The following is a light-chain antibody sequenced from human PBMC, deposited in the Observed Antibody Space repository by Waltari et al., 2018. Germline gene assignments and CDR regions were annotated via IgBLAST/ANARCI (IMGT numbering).Light chain of an antibody. CDR3: QQRSNWPRT. V-gene: IGKV3-11*01. J-gene: IGKJ1*01. Sequence: EIVLTQSPATLSLSPGGRATLSCSASQSVSSYLAWYQQKPGQAPRLLIYEASNRASGVAGRFSGSGSGTDFTLTISSLEPEDVAVYYCQQRSNWPRTFGQGTKVEIK. CDR2: EAS. CDR1: QSVSSY.